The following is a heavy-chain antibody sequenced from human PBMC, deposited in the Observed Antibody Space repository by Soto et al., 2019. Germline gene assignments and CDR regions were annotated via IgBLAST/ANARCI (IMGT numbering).Heavy chain of an antibody. J-gene: IGHJ5*02. CDR1: GGSISSGGYY. V-gene: IGHV4-31*03. CDR2: IYYSGST. CDR3: ARTHYYGSGSLPNWFDP. Sequence: SETLSLTCTVSGGSISSGGYYWSWIRQHPGKGPEWIGYIYYSGSTYYNPSLKSRVTISVDTSKNQFSLKLSSVTAADTAVYYCARTHYYGSGSLPNWFDPWGQGTLVTVSS. D-gene: IGHD3-10*01.